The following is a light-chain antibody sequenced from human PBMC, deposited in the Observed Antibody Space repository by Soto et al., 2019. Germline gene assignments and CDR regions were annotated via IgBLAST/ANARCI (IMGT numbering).Light chain of an antibody. V-gene: IGLV2-14*01. J-gene: IGLJ1*01. CDR2: DVS. Sequence: QSVMTQTSYVSGSPGRSIVISCTGTSSDVGGYNYVSWYQQHPGKAPKLMIYDVSNRPSGVSNRFSGSKSGNTASLTISGLQAEDEADYYCSSSTSSSTLYVFGTGTKVTVL. CDR3: SSSTSSSTLYV. CDR1: SSDVGGYNY.